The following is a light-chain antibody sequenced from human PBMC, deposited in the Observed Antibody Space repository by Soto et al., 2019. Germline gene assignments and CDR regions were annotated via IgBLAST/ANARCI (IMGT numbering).Light chain of an antibody. Sequence: VLPQSPDTLSLSPGDRATLSCRASQSVRSTFLAWYQQKPGQAPRLLIYGASNRAAGIPERFSGSASGTEVTLPISRLEPADSAVYYCQQYHDSPMNTFGQGTKLQIK. CDR3: QQYHDSPMNT. CDR1: QSVRSTF. J-gene: IGKJ2*01. V-gene: IGKV3-20*01. CDR2: GAS.